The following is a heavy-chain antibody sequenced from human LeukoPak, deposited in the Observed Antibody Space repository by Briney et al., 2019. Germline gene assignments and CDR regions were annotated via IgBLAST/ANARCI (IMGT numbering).Heavy chain of an antibody. CDR3: ARDNDSRDPSHFDY. CDR1: GYTFTSYG. CDR2: INPSGGST. J-gene: IGHJ4*02. D-gene: IGHD3-16*01. Sequence: ASVKVSCKASGYTFTSYGISWVRQAPGQGLEWMGIINPSGGSTSYAQKFRGRVTITADKSTRTAYMELSSLRSEDTAVYYCARDNDSRDPSHFDYWGQGTLVTVSS. V-gene: IGHV1-46*01.